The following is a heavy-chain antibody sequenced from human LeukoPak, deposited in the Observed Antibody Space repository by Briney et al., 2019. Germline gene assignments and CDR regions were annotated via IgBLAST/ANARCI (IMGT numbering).Heavy chain of an antibody. J-gene: IGHJ4*02. CDR1: GYTFTSYG. CDR3: ARDEPSNYYDSSGYYY. D-gene: IGHD3-22*01. V-gene: IGHV1-18*01. Sequence: ASVKDSCKASGYTFTSYGISWVRRAPGQGLEWMGWISAYNGNTNYAQKLQGRVTMTTDTSTSTAYMELRSLRSDDTAVYYCARDEPSNYYDSSGYYYWGQGTLDTVSS. CDR2: ISAYNGNT.